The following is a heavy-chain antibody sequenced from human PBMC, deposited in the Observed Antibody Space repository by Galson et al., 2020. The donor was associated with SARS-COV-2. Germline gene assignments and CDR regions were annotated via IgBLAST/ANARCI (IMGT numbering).Heavy chain of an antibody. J-gene: IGHJ3*02. D-gene: IGHD5-12*01. CDR1: GGSFSGYY. Sequence: SETLSLTCAVYGGSFSGYYWSWIRQPPGKGLEWIGKINHSGSTNYNPSLKSRVTISVDTSKNQFSLKLSSVTAADTAVYYCARGAVDNEAFDIWGQGTMVTVSS. V-gene: IGHV4-34*01. CDR2: INHSGST. CDR3: ARGAVDNEAFDI.